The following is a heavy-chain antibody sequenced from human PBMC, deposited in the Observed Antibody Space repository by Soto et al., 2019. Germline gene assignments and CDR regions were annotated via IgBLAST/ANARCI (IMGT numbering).Heavy chain of an antibody. CDR1: GGSISSGGYY. D-gene: IGHD1-1*01. CDR3: ARWPQLEPRFDY. V-gene: IGHV4-31*03. Sequence: QVQLQESGPGLVKPSQTLSLTCTVSGGSISSGGYYWSWIRQHPGKGLEWIGYIYYSGSTYYNPSLKSRVTITVDTSKSPFYLKLSSVTAADTAVYYCARWPQLEPRFDYWGQGTLVTVSS. CDR2: IYYSGST. J-gene: IGHJ4*02.